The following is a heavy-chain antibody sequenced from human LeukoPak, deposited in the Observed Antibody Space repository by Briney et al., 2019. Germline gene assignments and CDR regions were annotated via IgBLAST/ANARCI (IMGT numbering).Heavy chain of an antibody. J-gene: IGHJ3*02. CDR3: ASSVGATFDAFDI. CDR1: GYTFTSYG. D-gene: IGHD1-26*01. V-gene: IGHV1-18*01. Sequence: ASVKVSCKASGYTFTSYGISWVRQAPGQGLEWMGWISAYNGNTNYAQKLQGRVTMTTDTSTSTAYMELSRLRSDDTAVYYCASSVGATFDAFDIWGQGTMVTVSS. CDR2: ISAYNGNT.